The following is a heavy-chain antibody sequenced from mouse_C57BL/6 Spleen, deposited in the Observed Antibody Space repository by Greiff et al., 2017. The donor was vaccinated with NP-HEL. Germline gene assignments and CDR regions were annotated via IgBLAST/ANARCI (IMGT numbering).Heavy chain of an antibody. J-gene: IGHJ2*01. V-gene: IGHV1-69*01. CDR1: GYTFTRYW. Sequence: QVQLQQPGAELVMPGASVKLSCKASGYTFTRYWMAWVKQRPGQSLSWIGEIDPSDSYTNYNQKFKGKSTLTVDKSSSTAYMQLSSLTSEDSAVYYCARKDHTGHYGPFDYWGQGTTLTVSS. CDR3: ARKDHTGHYGPFDY. CDR2: IDPSDSYT. D-gene: IGHD1-1*01.